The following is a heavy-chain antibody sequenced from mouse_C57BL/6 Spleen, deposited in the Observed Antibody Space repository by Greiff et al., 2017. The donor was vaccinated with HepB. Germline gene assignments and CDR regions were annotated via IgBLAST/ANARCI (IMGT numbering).Heavy chain of an antibody. CDR1: GFSLTSYG. D-gene: IGHD1-1*01. V-gene: IGHV2-3*01. CDR2: IWGDGST. J-gene: IGHJ2*01. Sequence: QVQLKESGPGLVAPSQSLSITCTVSGFSLTSYGVSWVRQPPGKGLEWLGVIWGDGSTNYHSAPISRLSISKDNPKSQVFLKLNSLQTDDTATYYCAKTARTITTVVANRDYFDYWGQGTTLTVSS. CDR3: AKTARTITTVVANRDYFDY.